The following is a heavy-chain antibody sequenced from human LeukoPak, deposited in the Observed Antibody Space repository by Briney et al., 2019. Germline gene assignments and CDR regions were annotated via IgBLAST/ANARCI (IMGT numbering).Heavy chain of an antibody. CDR1: GFTFDDYA. V-gene: IGHV3-7*01. CDR3: ARDERHVDAFDI. Sequence: PGRSLRLSCAASGFTFDDYAMHWVRQAPGKGLEWVANIKQDGSEKYYVDSVKGRFTISRDNAKNSLYLQMNSLRAEDTAVYYCARDERHVDAFDIWGQGTMVTVSS. J-gene: IGHJ3*02. CDR2: IKQDGSEK.